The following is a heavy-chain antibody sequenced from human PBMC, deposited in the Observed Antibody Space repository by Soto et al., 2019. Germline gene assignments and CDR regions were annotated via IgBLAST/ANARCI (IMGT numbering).Heavy chain of an antibody. J-gene: IGHJ2*01. CDR2: IYSGGST. Sequence: GGSLRLSCAASGFTVSSNYMSWVRQAPGKGLEWVSVIYSGGSTYYADSVKGRFTISRDNSKNTLYLQMNSLRADDTAVYYCARILEYDILTGYYKGWYYDLWGRGTLVTVSS. CDR3: ARILEYDILTGYYKGWYYDL. V-gene: IGHV3-66*01. D-gene: IGHD3-9*01. CDR1: GFTVSSNY.